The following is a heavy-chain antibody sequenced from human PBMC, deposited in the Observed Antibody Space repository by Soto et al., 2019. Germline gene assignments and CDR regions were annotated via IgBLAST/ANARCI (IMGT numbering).Heavy chain of an antibody. CDR2: IYHSGST. CDR1: GGSISSSNW. Sequence: QVQLQESGPGLVKPSGTLSLTCAVSGGSISSSNWWSWVRQPPGKGLEWIGEIYHSGSTNYNPSLKCLVTISVDKSKNQLSLKLISVTAADTAVYYCARNRIAAAGDYYYYGMDVWGQGTTVTVSS. V-gene: IGHV4-4*02. CDR3: ARNRIAAAGDYYYYGMDV. D-gene: IGHD6-13*01. J-gene: IGHJ6*02.